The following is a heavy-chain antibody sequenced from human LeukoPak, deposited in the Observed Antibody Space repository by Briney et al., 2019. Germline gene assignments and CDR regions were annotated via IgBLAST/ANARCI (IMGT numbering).Heavy chain of an antibody. Sequence: SETLSLTCAVYGGSFSGYYWSWIRQPPGKGLEWIGEINHSGSTNYNPSLKSRVTISVDTSKNQFSLKLSSVTAADTAVYYCASGKWGAFDIWGQGTMVTVSS. V-gene: IGHV4-34*01. D-gene: IGHD2-8*01. CDR3: ASGKWGAFDI. CDR1: GGSFSGYY. J-gene: IGHJ3*02. CDR2: INHSGST.